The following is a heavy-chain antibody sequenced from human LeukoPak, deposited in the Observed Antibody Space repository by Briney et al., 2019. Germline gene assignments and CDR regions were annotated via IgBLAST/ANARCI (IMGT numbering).Heavy chain of an antibody. Sequence: GESLKISCQASGYSFTTYWVAWVRRLPGKGLEWMGRVYPGDSDITYSPSFQGQVTISADRSINTAYLQWSSLKASDTAMYYCARTYYYDSSGFRLDYWGQGTLVTVSS. CDR2: VYPGDSDI. J-gene: IGHJ4*02. CDR1: GYSFTTYW. V-gene: IGHV5-51*01. CDR3: ARTYYYDSSGFRLDY. D-gene: IGHD3-22*01.